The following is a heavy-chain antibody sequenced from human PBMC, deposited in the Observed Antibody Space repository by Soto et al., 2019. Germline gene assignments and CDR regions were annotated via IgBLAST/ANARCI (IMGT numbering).Heavy chain of an antibody. CDR2: TYYRSKWYN. D-gene: IGHD3-9*01. J-gene: IGHJ6*02. CDR1: GDSVSSNSAA. V-gene: IGHV6-1*01. Sequence: SQTLSLTCAISGDSVSSNSAAWNWIRQSPSRGLEWLGRTYYRSKWYNDYAVSVKSRITINPDASKNQFSLQLNSVTPEDTAVYYCARARITIFWRVYYYYGMDVWGQGTTVTVSS. CDR3: ARARITIFWRVYYYYGMDV.